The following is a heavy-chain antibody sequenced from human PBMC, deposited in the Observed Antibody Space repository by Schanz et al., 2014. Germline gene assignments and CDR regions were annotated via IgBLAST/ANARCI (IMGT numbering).Heavy chain of an antibody. CDR1: GFTFSTST. D-gene: IGHD3-10*01. Sequence: EVQLVESGGGLVQPGGSLRLSCAASGFTFSTSTMHWVRQAPGKGLVWVARINSVGSNTDYADSVTGRFTISRDNAKNTLYRQMTSLQTEDTAVYYCTADLWFGAVWGVWWGQGTLVTVSS. CDR3: TADLWFGAVWGVW. V-gene: IGHV3-74*02. J-gene: IGHJ4*02. CDR2: INSVGSNT.